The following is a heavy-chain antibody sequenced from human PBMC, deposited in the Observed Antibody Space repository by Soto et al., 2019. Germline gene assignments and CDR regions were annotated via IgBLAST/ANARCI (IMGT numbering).Heavy chain of an antibody. V-gene: IGHV3-15*01. CDR2: IKSKTDGGTT. D-gene: IGHD2-2*02. CDR3: TTEVDGVVVPAAIMSLAFDI. CDR1: GFTFSNAW. J-gene: IGHJ3*02. Sequence: EVQLVESGGGLVKPGGSLRLSCAASGFTFSNAWMSWVRQAPGKGLEWVGRIKSKTDGGTTDYAAPVKGRFTISRDDSKNTLYLQMNSLKTEDTAVYYCTTEVDGVVVPAAIMSLAFDIWGQGTMVTVSS.